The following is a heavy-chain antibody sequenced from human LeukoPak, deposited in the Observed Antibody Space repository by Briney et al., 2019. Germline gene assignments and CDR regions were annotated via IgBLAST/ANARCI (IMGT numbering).Heavy chain of an antibody. V-gene: IGHV3-7*01. Sequence: GGSLRLSCATSGFTFTYYWMSWVRQPPGKGLEWVGNVNEDGGEKNYVGSLKGRFTISRDNAKKSLYLQMSSLRAEDTAVYYCAKYNRNYAFDIWGQGTVATVSS. CDR2: VNEDGGEK. CDR1: GFTFTYYW. CDR3: AKYNRNYAFDI. D-gene: IGHD1-14*01. J-gene: IGHJ3*02.